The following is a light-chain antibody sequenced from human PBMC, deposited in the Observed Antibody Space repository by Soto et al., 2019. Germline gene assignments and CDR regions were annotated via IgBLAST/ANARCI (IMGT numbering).Light chain of an antibody. Sequence: EIVLTQSPGTLSLSPGERATLSCRASQSVSSSYLAWYQQKPGQAPRLLIYGASSRATGIADRFSGSGSGTDFTLTISRLEPEDFAVYYCQQYGSSPRTFGQGTKVEI. J-gene: IGKJ1*01. V-gene: IGKV3-20*01. CDR2: GAS. CDR1: QSVSSSY. CDR3: QQYGSSPRT.